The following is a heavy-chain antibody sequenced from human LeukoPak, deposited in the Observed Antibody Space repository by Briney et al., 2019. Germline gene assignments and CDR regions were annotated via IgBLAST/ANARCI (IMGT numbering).Heavy chain of an antibody. CDR3: AKESAYDILTGYSDY. CDR2: ISGSGGST. V-gene: IGHV3-23*01. CDR1: GFTFSSYA. Sequence: GGSLRLSCAASGFTFSSYAMSWVRQAPGKGLEWDSAISGSGGSTYYADSVKGRFTISRDNSKNTLYLQMNSLRAEDTAAYYCAKESAYDILTGYSDYWGQGTLVTVSS. J-gene: IGHJ4*02. D-gene: IGHD3-9*01.